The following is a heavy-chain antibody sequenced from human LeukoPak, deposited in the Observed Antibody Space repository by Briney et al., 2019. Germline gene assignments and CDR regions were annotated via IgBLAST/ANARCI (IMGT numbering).Heavy chain of an antibody. V-gene: IGHV4-59*08. Sequence: SETLSLTCTVSGGSINNYYWSWVRQPPGAGLEWLAYIYYTGSTNYNPSLKTRLTISLDTSKNQFSLKLSSVTAADTAVYYCAGHHPRNTVDFWGQGTLVTVSS. D-gene: IGHD2/OR15-2a*01. CDR1: GGSINNYY. J-gene: IGHJ4*02. CDR3: AGHHPRNTVDF. CDR2: IYYTGST.